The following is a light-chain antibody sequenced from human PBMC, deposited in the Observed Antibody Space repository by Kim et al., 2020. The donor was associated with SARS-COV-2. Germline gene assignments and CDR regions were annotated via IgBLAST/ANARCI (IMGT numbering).Light chain of an antibody. V-gene: IGKV1-16*02. CDR1: QDSGNS. CDR3: QQYNSFPLA. J-gene: IGKJ4*01. CDR2: EAS. Sequence: AFVEDIVTITCRASQDSGNSLAWFQPKPGKAPKPLIYEASTLQSGVPPEFSGSGSGTDFTLTISSLQPEDFATYFCQQYNSFPLAFGGGTKVDSK.